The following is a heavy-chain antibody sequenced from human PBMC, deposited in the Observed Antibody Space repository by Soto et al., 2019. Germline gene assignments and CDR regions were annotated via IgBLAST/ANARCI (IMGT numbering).Heavy chain of an antibody. Sequence: ASVKVSCKASGYTFTSYGIHWVRQAPGQRLEWMGWIDAYNGNTKYSQKFQGRVTFTRDTSASTAYMELSSLRSEDAAVYYCARDLDDILTGPNFDPWGQGTRVTVSS. CDR1: GYTFTSYG. V-gene: IGHV1-3*01. CDR2: IDAYNGNT. CDR3: ARDLDDILTGPNFDP. D-gene: IGHD3-9*01. J-gene: IGHJ5*02.